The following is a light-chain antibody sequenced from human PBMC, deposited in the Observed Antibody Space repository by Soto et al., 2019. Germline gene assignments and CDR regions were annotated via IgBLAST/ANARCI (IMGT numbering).Light chain of an antibody. J-gene: IGLJ1*01. CDR1: SSNLGAGQD. V-gene: IGLV1-40*01. Sequence: QSVLTQPPSVSGDPAQRVHISCTWSSSNLGAGQDVPWYRQLPGAAPQLLIFANSARPSGVPDRFSGSKSVNSASLAITGVQAEDEADYYCQSYDSSLSAYVFGTGTKVTVL. CDR3: QSYDSSLSAYV. CDR2: ANS.